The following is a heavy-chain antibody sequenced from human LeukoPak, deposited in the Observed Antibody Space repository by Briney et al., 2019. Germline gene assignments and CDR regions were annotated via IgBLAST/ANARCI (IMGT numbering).Heavy chain of an antibody. CDR2: FDYEDGEK. Sequence: GASVKVSCKVSGHTLTESSLHWVRQAPGKGLEWMGYFDYEDGEKLSAQNFQGRLTLTGDTSTDTGYMELTSLRSEDTAFYYCAGPTPVGAFDIWGQGTMVIVSS. CDR3: AGPTPVGAFDI. V-gene: IGHV1-24*01. CDR1: GHTLTESS. D-gene: IGHD2-15*01. J-gene: IGHJ3*02.